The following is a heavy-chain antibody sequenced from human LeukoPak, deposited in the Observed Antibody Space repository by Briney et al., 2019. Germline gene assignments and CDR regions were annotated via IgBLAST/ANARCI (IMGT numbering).Heavy chain of an antibody. CDR2: ISSNGGTT. V-gene: IGHV3-64D*09. CDR1: GFTFSSYA. CDR3: VKGHDSSGYYLSYFDY. D-gene: IGHD3-22*01. Sequence: GGSLRLSCSASGFTFSSYAMHWVRQAPGKGLEYVSTISSNGGTTYYADSVKGRFTISRDNSKNTLNLQMSSLRAEDTAVYYCVKGHDSSGYYLSYFDYWGQGALVTVSS. J-gene: IGHJ4*02.